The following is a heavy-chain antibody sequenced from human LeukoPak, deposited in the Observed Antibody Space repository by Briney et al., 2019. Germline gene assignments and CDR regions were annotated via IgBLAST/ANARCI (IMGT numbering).Heavy chain of an antibody. CDR1: GYTFTGYY. Sequence: GASVKVSCKASGYTFTGYYLHWVRQAPGQGLEWMGWINPNSGATNYPQKFQGRFTMTRDTSITTAYMELSSLRSDDTAVYYCARAVITFGGVIEDLEFDPWGQGTLVTVSS. V-gene: IGHV1-2*02. CDR2: INPNSGAT. J-gene: IGHJ5*02. CDR3: ARAVITFGGVIEDLEFDP. D-gene: IGHD3-16*02.